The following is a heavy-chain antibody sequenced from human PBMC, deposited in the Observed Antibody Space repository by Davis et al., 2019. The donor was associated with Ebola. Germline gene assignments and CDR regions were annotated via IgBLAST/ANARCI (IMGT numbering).Heavy chain of an antibody. J-gene: IGHJ5*01. V-gene: IGHV4-34*01. CDR1: GESFSGYY. Sequence: PSETLSLTCAVYGESFSGYYWTWIRQPPGKGLEWIGEIDHSGRTTCNSSLKSRVTISIDTSKNQFSLKVTSVTAADTAVYYCARYCSSDTCNSFDFWGQGSLVTVSS. D-gene: IGHD2-2*01. CDR3: ARYCSSDTCNSFDF. CDR2: IDHSGRT.